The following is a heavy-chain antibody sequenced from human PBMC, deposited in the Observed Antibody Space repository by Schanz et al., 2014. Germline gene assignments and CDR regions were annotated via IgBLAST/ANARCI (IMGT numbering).Heavy chain of an antibody. D-gene: IGHD6-25*01. CDR3: VKPIKFRGGYTFEG. CDR2: ISSDVNST. Sequence: EVHLLESGGGLVQPGGSLRLSCAGSGFTFSSYGMHWVRQAPGKGLEYVSAISSDVNSTYYADSVKNRFTISRDNSKNTLYLHISSLRLDDTAVYYCVKPIKFRGGYTFEGWGQGTLVTVSS. J-gene: IGHJ4*02. CDR1: GFTFSSYG. V-gene: IGHV3-64D*06.